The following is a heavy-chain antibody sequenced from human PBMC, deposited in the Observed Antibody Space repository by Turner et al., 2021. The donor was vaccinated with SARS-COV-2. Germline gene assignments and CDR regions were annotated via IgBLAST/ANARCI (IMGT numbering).Heavy chain of an antibody. CDR1: GFTFSNYG. J-gene: IGHJ4*02. CDR3: ARDHMFGELPNDY. Sequence: QVQLVESGGGVVQPGRSLRRSCAASGFTFSNYGMHWVRQAPGKGLEWVAVIWYDGSNKYYADYVKGRFAISRDNSKNTLYLQMNSLRAEDTAVYYCARDHMFGELPNDYWGQGTLVTVSS. CDR2: IWYDGSNK. V-gene: IGHV3-33*01. D-gene: IGHD3-10*02.